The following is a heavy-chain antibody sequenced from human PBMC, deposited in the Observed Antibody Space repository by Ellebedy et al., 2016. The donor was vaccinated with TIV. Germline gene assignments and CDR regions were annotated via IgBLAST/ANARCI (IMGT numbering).Heavy chain of an antibody. J-gene: IGHJ4*02. CDR3: ATSYGDYGH. CDR1: GFLFDAYG. D-gene: IGHD4-17*01. Sequence: AASVKVSCKASGFLFDAYGISWARQAPGQGLEWMGWISAYNGDTIYAHHFKGRLIMTTDTSTATAFMELRSLTSDDTAVYYCATSYGDYGHWGQGTLVVVSS. CDR2: ISAYNGDT. V-gene: IGHV1-18*04.